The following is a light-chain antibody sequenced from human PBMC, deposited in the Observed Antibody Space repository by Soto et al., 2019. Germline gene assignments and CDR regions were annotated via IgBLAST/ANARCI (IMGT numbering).Light chain of an antibody. CDR1: SSDVGGYNY. Sequence: QSVLTQPASVSGSPGQSITISCTGTSSDVGGYNYVSWYQQHPGKAPKLMIYEVSNRPSGVSNRFSASKSGNTASLTISGLQAEDEADYYCSSYTSSRSHVFGTGTQLTV. CDR2: EVS. V-gene: IGLV2-14*01. CDR3: SSYTSSRSHV. J-gene: IGLJ1*01.